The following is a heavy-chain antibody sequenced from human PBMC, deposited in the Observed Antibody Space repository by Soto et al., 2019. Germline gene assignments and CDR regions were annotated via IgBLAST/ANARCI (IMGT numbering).Heavy chain of an antibody. CDR1: GGSFNDFF. CDR2: STHSRRT. Sequence: SETLSLTCAVYGGSFNDFFWSWIRQPPGKGLEWIGESTHSRRTNYNPSLKSRVTISVDTSKNQFSLNLSSVTAADTAVYYCARGTSTGTMSYRGHGTLVTVPS. J-gene: IGHJ4*01. V-gene: IGHV4-34*01. D-gene: IGHD1-1*01. CDR3: ARGTSTGTMSY.